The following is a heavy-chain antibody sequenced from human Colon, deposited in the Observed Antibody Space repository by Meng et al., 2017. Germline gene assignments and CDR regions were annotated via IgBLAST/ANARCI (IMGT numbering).Heavy chain of an antibody. D-gene: IGHD6-13*01. J-gene: IGHJ6*02. CDR1: GYSFTSYW. Sequence: GESLKISCKGSGYSFTSYWIGWVRQMPGKGLEWMGIIFPGDSDVRYSPSFQGQVTISADKSISTAYLQWSSLKASDTAMYYCARYSGSSQVWTYSYYYGMNVWGQGTTVTVSS. V-gene: IGHV5-51*01. CDR2: IFPGDSDV. CDR3: ARYSGSSQVWTYSYYYGMNV.